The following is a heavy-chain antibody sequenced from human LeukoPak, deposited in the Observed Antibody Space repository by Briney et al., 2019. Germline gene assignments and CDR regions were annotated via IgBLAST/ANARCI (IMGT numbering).Heavy chain of an antibody. J-gene: IGHJ6*02. CDR3: AKDCGNTAMVPGGMDV. CDR2: ISWNSGSI. CDR1: GFTFDDYA. V-gene: IGHV3-9*01. D-gene: IGHD5-18*01. Sequence: GGSLRLSCVASGFTFDDYAMHWVRQAPGKGLEWVSGISWNSGSIGYADSVKGRFTISRDNAKNSLYLQMNSLRAEDTALYYCAKDCGNTAMVPGGMDVWAKGPRSPSP.